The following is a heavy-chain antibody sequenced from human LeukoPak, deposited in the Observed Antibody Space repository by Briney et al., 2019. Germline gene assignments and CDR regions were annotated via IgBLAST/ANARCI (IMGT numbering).Heavy chain of an antibody. D-gene: IGHD2-2*01. CDR1: GFAFSSYA. J-gene: IGHJ4*02. CDR3: ANFGCSSTSCLDY. V-gene: IGHV3-23*01. Sequence: GGSLRLSCAASGFAFSSYAMSWVRQAPGKGLEWVSAISGSGDSTYYADSVKGRFTISRDNSKNTLYLQMNSLRAEDTAVYYCANFGCSSTSCLDYWGQGTLVTVSS. CDR2: ISGSGDST.